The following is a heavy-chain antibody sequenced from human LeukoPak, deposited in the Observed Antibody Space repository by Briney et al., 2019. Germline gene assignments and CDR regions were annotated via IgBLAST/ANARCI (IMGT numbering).Heavy chain of an antibody. Sequence: PGESLKIPCRGSGYSFNTYWIGWVRQMPGKGLEWMGIIYPCDSDARYSPSFQGQVTMSADKSINTAYLQWSSLKASDTAMYYCARRQGCSSTSCPPDYWGQGTLVTVSS. J-gene: IGHJ4*02. CDR1: GYSFNTYW. D-gene: IGHD2-2*01. CDR3: ARRQGCSSTSCPPDY. CDR2: IYPCDSDA. V-gene: IGHV5-51*01.